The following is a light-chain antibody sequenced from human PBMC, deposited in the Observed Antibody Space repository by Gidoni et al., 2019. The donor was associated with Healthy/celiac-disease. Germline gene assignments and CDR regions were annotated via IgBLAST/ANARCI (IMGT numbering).Light chain of an antibody. CDR1: SLRSYY. CDR2: GKN. CDR3: NSRDSSGNPHVV. V-gene: IGLV3-19*01. Sequence: SSELTQDPAGSVALGQKVRITCQGDSLRSYYASWYQQKPGQAPVLVIYGKNHRPSGIPDRFSGSSSGNTASLTITGAQAEDEADYYCNSRDSSGNPHVVFGGGTKLTVL. J-gene: IGLJ2*01.